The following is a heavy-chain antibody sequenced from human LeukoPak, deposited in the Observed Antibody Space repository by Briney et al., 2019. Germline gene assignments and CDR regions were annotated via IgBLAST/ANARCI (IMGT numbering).Heavy chain of an antibody. CDR3: ARDLYYYDSSGYYLWYYFDY. D-gene: IGHD3-22*01. Sequence: GGSLRLSCAASGFTVSSNYMSWVRQAPGKGLEWVSVIYSGGRTYYVDSVKGRFTISRDNAKNSLYLQMNSLRAEDTAVYYCARDLYYYDSSGYYLWYYFDYWGQGTLVTVSS. CDR2: IYSGGRT. J-gene: IGHJ4*02. CDR1: GFTVSSNY. V-gene: IGHV3-53*01.